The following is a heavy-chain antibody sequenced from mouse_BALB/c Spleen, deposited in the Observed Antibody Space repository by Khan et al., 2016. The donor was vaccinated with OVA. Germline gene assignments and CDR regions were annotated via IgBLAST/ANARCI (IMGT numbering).Heavy chain of an antibody. CDR3: ARGNYYGDYFDY. J-gene: IGHJ2*01. D-gene: IGHD1-1*01. V-gene: IGHV3-2*02. Sequence: EVQLQESGPGLVKPSQSLSLTCTVTGYSITSNYAWNWIRQFPGNKLEWMGYISYSDSTSYNPSLKSRISITRDTSQNQFFLQLNSVTTEDTATYYCARGNYYGDYFDYWGQGTTLTVSS. CDR2: ISYSDST. CDR1: GYSITSNYA.